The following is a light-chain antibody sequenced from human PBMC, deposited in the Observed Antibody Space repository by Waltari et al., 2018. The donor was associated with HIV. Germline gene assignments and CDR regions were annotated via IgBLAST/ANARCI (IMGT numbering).Light chain of an antibody. CDR3: QQRNSWPVT. CDR1: QTVNNY. V-gene: IGKV3-11*01. Sequence: VLIQSPATLSLSPGETGNLSCRTSQTVNNYVAWYRQRPGHPPRLLLYDVSNRASDIPLRISGSGSGTDFTLTIDSLDPEDSAVYFCQQRNSWPVTFGRGTRLEI. J-gene: IGKJ5*01. CDR2: DVS.